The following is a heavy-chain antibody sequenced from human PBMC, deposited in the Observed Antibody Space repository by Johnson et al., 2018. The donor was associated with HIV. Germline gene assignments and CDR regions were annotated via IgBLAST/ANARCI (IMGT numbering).Heavy chain of an antibody. CDR3: ARGDPPNVFNI. Sequence: QVHLVESGGGVVQPGTSLRLSCEASGFTFSSYGMHWVRQAPGKGLEWAAVIWFDGSNKYYADSVKGRFTISRDNSENTLYLQMDSLRAEDTAMYYCARGDPPNVFNIWGRGKVVTVSS. CDR2: IWFDGSNK. J-gene: IGHJ3*02. V-gene: IGHV3-33*01. CDR1: GFTFSSYG.